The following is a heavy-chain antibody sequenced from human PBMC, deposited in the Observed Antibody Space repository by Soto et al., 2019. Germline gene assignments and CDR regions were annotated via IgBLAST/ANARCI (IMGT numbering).Heavy chain of an antibody. CDR1: GDIFGRHG. V-gene: IGHV1-69*02. D-gene: IGHD3-22*01. CDR3: ASLDSYDSGIFS. J-gene: IGHJ5*02. Sequence: QVQLVQSGAEVRQPGSSVTVSCKAPGDIFGRHGINWVRQAPGQGFEWMARIIPGVNVRNYAHKLHARVSITADTSTNTFYMQLSSLRSDDTAVYFCASLDSYDSGIFSWGQGTRVTVSS. CDR2: IIPGVNVR.